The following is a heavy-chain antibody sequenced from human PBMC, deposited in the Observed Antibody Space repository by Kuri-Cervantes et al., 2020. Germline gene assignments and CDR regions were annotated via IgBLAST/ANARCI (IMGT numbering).Heavy chain of an antibody. V-gene: IGHV1-69*05. D-gene: IGHD1-14*01. CDR1: GGTFSSYA. CDR2: VIPIFGTA. CDR3: ASTGGSDAFDI. Sequence: SVKVSCKASGGTFSSYAISWGRQAPGQGLGWMGGVIPIFGTANYAQKFQGRVTITTDESTSTAYMELSSLRSEDTAVYYCASTGGSDAFDIWAKGQWSPSPQ. J-gene: IGHJ3*02.